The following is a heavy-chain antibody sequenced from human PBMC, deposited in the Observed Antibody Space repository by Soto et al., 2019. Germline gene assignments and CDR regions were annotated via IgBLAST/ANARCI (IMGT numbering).Heavy chain of an antibody. Sequence: SVKVSCKASGYTFTSYYIYWVRQAPGQGLEWMGIINPLSGSTAYAQKFQGRVTLTRDTSTSTVSMGLSSLRSEDTAMYYCARGTWDSSGWYTFPFDYWGQGTVVTVSS. V-gene: IGHV1-46*01. CDR2: INPLSGST. CDR3: ARGTWDSSGWYTFPFDY. J-gene: IGHJ4*02. D-gene: IGHD6-19*01. CDR1: GYTFTSYY.